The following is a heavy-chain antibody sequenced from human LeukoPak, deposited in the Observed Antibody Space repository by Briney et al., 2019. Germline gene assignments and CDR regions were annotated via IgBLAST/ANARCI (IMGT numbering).Heavy chain of an antibody. CDR1: GGSISSSRFY. D-gene: IGHD2-2*02. Sequence: SETPSLTCTVSGGSISSSRFYWGWIRQPPGKGLEWIGRIYYSGTTYYNPPLKSRVTISVDTSKKQFSLKLSSVTAADTAVYYCARGRYCSSISCYTHWFDPWGQGTLVTVSS. CDR2: IYYSGTT. J-gene: IGHJ5*02. V-gene: IGHV4-39*07. CDR3: ARGRYCSSISCYTHWFDP.